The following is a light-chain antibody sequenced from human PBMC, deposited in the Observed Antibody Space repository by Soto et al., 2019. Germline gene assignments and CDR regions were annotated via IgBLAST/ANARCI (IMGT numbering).Light chain of an antibody. CDR3: QQSYTAPHT. J-gene: IGKJ3*01. Sequence: DIQMTQSPSSLSASVGGAVSLTCRASRSISNYLNWYQQKPGRAPKLLISGASSLQRGVPSRFSGSGSGTTFTLTITSLQPDDFAIYFCQQSYTAPHTFGPGTKDDFK. CDR1: RSISNY. CDR2: GAS. V-gene: IGKV1-39*01.